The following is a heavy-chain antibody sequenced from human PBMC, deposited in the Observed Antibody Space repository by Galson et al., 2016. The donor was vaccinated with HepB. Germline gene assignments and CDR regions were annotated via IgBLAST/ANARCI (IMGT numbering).Heavy chain of an antibody. V-gene: IGHV3-30*18. J-gene: IGHJ6*02. CDR2: ISYDGINS. Sequence: SLRLSYAASGFTFSNYGMHWVRQAPGKGLEWVALISYDGINSYYADSLKGRFTISRDNSKNTLYLQMNSLRAEDTGVYYCAKDRLAAPYYYYVMDVWGQGTTVTVSS. D-gene: IGHD3-10*01. CDR1: GFTFSNYG. CDR3: AKDRLAAPYYYYVMDV.